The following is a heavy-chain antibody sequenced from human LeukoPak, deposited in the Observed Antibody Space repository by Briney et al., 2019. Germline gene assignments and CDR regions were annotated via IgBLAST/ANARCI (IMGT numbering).Heavy chain of an antibody. J-gene: IGHJ3*02. CDR2: ISACNGNT. Sequence: ASVKVSCKASDYTFIAFGISWVRQAPGQGLEWMAWISACNGNTNYAQKFQGRVTMTTDTSTSTAYMDLRSLRSDDTAVYYCARVGRYSHRPGPFDIWGQGTMVTVSS. D-gene: IGHD3-9*01. CDR3: ARVGRYSHRPGPFDI. V-gene: IGHV1-18*01. CDR1: DYTFIAFG.